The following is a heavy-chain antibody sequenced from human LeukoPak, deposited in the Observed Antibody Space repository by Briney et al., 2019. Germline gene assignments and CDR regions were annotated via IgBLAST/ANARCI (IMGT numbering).Heavy chain of an antibody. CDR3: AKDPERNDYGDYPDY. J-gene: IGHJ4*02. Sequence: GGSLRPSCTASGFNFGIYGMHWVRQAPGKGLEWVSAISGSGGSTYYADSVKGRFTISRDNSKNTLYLQMNSLRAEDTAVYYCAKDPERNDYGDYPDYWGQGTLVTFSS. CDR2: ISGSGGST. CDR1: GFNFGIYG. V-gene: IGHV3-23*01. D-gene: IGHD4-17*01.